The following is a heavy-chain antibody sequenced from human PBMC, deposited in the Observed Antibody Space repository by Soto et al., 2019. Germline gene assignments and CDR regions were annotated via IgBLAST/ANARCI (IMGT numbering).Heavy chain of an antibody. Sequence: GGSLRLSCAASGFTFSSYAMSWVRQAPGKGLEWVSAISGSGGSTYYADSVKGRFTISRDNSKNTLYLQMNSLRAEDTAVYYCANLNLSLGITGTTVSGYYYYYMDVWGKGTTVTVSS. J-gene: IGHJ6*03. D-gene: IGHD1-7*01. CDR1: GFTFSSYA. V-gene: IGHV3-23*01. CDR3: ANLNLSLGITGTTVSGYYYYYMDV. CDR2: ISGSGGST.